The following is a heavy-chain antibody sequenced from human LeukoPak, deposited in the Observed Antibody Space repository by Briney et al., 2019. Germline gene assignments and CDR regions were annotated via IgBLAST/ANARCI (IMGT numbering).Heavy chain of an antibody. CDR1: GGSVSSGNFY. Sequence: SETLSLTCTVSGGSVSSGNFYWTWIRQPAGNQLEWIGRIHTSGSTNHNPSLWSRVTISTDTSKNQFSLTLNFVTAADTAVYYCARDRGGDSFDIWGQGTTVTVSS. CDR2: IHTSGST. D-gene: IGHD2-21*01. CDR3: ARDRGGDSFDI. V-gene: IGHV4-61*02. J-gene: IGHJ3*02.